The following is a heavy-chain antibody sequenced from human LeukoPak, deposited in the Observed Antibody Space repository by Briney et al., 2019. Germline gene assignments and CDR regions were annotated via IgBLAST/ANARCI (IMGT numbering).Heavy chain of an antibody. CDR1: GGSFSGYY. CDR3: ARGRYSSSWYGY. J-gene: IGHJ4*02. D-gene: IGHD6-13*01. V-gene: IGHV4-34*01. CDR2: INHSGST. Sequence: SETLSLTCAVYGGSFSGYYWSWIRQPPGKGLEWIGEINHSGSTNYNPSLKSRVTISVDTSKNQFSLKLSSVTAADTAVYYCARGRYSSSWYGYWGQGTLVTVSS.